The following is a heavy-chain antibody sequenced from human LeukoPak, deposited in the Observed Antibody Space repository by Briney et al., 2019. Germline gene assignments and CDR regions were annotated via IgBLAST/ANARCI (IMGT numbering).Heavy chain of an antibody. Sequence: PGGSLRLSCAASAFTFKDYTMHWVRQAPGKGLEWVSHISGKGDNTYYADSVKGRFTISRDNNRNSLYLQMNSLRTEDTALYYCAKGLRSGTHYNTFDRWGQGTLVTVSS. D-gene: IGHD3-10*01. CDR1: AFTFKDYT. CDR2: ISGKGDNT. V-gene: IGHV3-43*02. CDR3: AKGLRSGTHYNTFDR. J-gene: IGHJ4*02.